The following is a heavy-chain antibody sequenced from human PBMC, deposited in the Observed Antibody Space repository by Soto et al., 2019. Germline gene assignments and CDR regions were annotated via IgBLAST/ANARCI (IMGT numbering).Heavy chain of an antibody. D-gene: IGHD2-15*01. CDR2: IKSKSDGGTT. Sequence: GGSLSLSCAASGFTFSDAWMSWVRQAPGKGLDWVGRIKSKSDGGTTEYAAPVRGRFTISRDDSKNTLYLQMNSLKTEDTAVYYCTTDLWRIAVVVGSTGYFNPWGQGTPVTVSS. J-gene: IGHJ5*02. V-gene: IGHV3-15*01. CDR3: TTDLWRIAVVVGSTGYFNP. CDR1: GFTFSDAW.